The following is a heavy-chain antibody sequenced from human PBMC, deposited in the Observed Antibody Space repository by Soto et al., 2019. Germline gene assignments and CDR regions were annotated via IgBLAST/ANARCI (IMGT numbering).Heavy chain of an antibody. J-gene: IGHJ3*02. Sequence: EVQLLESGGGLVQPGGSLRLSCAASGFMFSSYAMSWVRQAPGKGREWVSAMIGGGDSTYYADSVNGRFSISRHNSKNTLYLQMNSLRAEGTAVYYCAKDVEGWLSVFYIWGQGTMVTVSS. CDR3: AKDVEGWLSVFYI. V-gene: IGHV3-23*01. CDR2: MIGGGDST. D-gene: IGHD6-19*01. CDR1: GFMFSSYA.